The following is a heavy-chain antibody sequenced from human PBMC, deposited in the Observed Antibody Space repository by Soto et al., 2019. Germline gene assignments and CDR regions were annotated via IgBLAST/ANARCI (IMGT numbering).Heavy chain of an antibody. J-gene: IGHJ6*02. CDR3: ARDLETYYYGMDV. V-gene: IGHV1-8*01. CDR1: GYNFTSYD. Sequence: ASVKVSCKASGYNFTSYDINCVLQSTLQWLDWMGCMNPNGGNTGYAQKFQGRVTMTRNTSLSTAYMELSSLRCEDPAVYYCARDLETYYYGMDVWGQGTTVTVSS. D-gene: IGHD1-1*01. CDR2: MNPNGGNT.